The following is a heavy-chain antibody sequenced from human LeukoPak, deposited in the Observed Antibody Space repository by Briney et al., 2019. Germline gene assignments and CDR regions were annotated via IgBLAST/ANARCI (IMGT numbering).Heavy chain of an antibody. Sequence: PSQTLSLTCTVSGASISSGDYYWSWVRQPPGKGLEWIGYIFYRGNTNYNPSLKSRVTISVDTSKNQFSLKLSSVTAADTAVYYCAREVVVVVAATPYYGMDVWGQGTTVTVSS. J-gene: IGHJ6*02. V-gene: IGHV4-30-4*01. D-gene: IGHD2-15*01. CDR1: GASISSGDYY. CDR2: IFYRGNT. CDR3: AREVVVVVAATPYYGMDV.